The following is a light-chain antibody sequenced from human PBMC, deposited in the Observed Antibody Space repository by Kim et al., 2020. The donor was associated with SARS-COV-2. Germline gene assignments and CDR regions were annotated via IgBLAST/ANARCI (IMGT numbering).Light chain of an antibody. V-gene: IGKV3-11*01. Sequence: SLSPGEGATLSCRASRSVGDFLAWYQQRPGQAPRLLIYDASKRATGIPARFSGSGSGTDFTLTISTLESEDFAIYYCQRSSWPITFGQGTRLEIK. J-gene: IGKJ5*01. CDR1: RSVGDF. CDR2: DAS. CDR3: QRSSWPIT.